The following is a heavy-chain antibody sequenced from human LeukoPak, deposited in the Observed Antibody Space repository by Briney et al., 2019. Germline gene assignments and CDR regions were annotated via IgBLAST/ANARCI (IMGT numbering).Heavy chain of an antibody. CDR2: IYPGDSDT. CDR1: GYSFTSYW. CDR3: ARRGCSATSCSPYYFDY. D-gene: IGHD2-2*01. Sequence: GESLKISCKGSGYSFTSYWIGWVRQMAGKGPEWMGIIYPGDSDTRYSPSFQGQVTISADKSISIAYLQWSSLKASDTAMYYCARRGCSATSCSPYYFDYWGQGTLVTVSS. J-gene: IGHJ4*02. V-gene: IGHV5-51*01.